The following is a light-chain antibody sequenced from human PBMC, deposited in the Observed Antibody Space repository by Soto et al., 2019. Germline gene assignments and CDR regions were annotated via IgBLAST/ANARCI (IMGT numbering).Light chain of an antibody. CDR2: LAS. CDR1: QTIYSW. V-gene: IGKV1-5*03. Sequence: DIQMTQSPSTLSASVGDRVTITCRASQTIYSWLAWYQQKPGKAPKLLIYLASSLESRVPSRFSGSGSETEFTLTISSMQPDDFATYYCQQYNTNSWTFGQGTKMESK. J-gene: IGKJ1*01. CDR3: QQYNTNSWT.